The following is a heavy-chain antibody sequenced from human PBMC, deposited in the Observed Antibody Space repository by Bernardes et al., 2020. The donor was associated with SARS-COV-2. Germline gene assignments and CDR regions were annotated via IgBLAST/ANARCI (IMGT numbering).Heavy chain of an antibody. J-gene: IGHJ4*02. V-gene: IGHV4-39*01. CDR3: ARQKIKRVRGDED. CDR1: GGSISSSSHY. D-gene: IGHD3-10*01. Sequence: SETLSLTCTVSGGSISSSSHYWGWLRHPPGQGLEWIGSMYYSGSTNYNPSLKSRVTISVDTSKNQFSLKLCSVTAADTAVHYCARQKIKRVRGDEDWGQGTLVTVSS. CDR2: MYYSGST.